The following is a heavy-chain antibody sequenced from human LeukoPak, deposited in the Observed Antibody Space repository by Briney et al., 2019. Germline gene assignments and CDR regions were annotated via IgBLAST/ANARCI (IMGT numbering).Heavy chain of an antibody. J-gene: IGHJ5*02. CDR3: ARLTSCCSSTSCYSGADNWFDP. CDR1: GGSISSYY. Sequence: SETLSLTCTVSGGSISSYYWSWIRQPPGKGLEWIGYIYTSGSTNYNPSLKSRVTISVDTSKNQFSLKLSSVTAADTAVYYCARLTSCCSSTSCYSGADNWFDPWGQGTLVTVSS. CDR2: IYTSGST. D-gene: IGHD2-2*02. V-gene: IGHV4-4*09.